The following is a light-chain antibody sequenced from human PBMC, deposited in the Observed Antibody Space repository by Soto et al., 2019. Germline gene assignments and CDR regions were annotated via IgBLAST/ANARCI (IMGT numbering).Light chain of an antibody. J-gene: IGLJ3*02. CDR3: QSYDSSLSAWV. CDR1: SSNIGAGYD. Sequence: QSVLTQPPSVSGAPGQRVTISCTGSSSNIGAGYDVHWYQQLPGTAPKLLIYGNINRPSGVPDRFSGSKSGTSASLAITGLQAEDGADFYCQSYDSSLSAWVFGGGTKLTVL. CDR2: GNI. V-gene: IGLV1-40*01.